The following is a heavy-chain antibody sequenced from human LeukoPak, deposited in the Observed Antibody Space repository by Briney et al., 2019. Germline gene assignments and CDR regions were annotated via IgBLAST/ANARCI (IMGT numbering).Heavy chain of an antibody. D-gene: IGHD3-10*01. J-gene: IGHJ6*02. CDR3: AKVPYSDYGSGRPPFMDV. CDR2: IDYSGGIT. Sequence: GGSLRLSCSASGFTFSSYAMSWVRQAPGKGLEWVSTIDYSGGITYYADSVKGRFTISRDNSKNTLYMQMNSLRAEDTAIYYCAKVPYSDYGSGRPPFMDVWGQGTTVAVS. V-gene: IGHV3-23*01. CDR1: GFTFSSYA.